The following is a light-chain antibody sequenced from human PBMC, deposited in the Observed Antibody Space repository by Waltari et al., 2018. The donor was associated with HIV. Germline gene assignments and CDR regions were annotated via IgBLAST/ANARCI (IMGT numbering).Light chain of an antibody. CDR3: SSYTSSSTI. V-gene: IGLV2-14*01. CDR1: SSDVGGYNY. Sequence: QSALTQPASVSGSPGQSITISCTGTSSDVGGYNYVSWYHQHPGKAPKLMIYDVSNRPSGFSNRFSGSKSGNTASLTISGLQAEDEADYYCSSYTSSSTIFGTGTKVTVL. CDR2: DVS. J-gene: IGLJ1*01.